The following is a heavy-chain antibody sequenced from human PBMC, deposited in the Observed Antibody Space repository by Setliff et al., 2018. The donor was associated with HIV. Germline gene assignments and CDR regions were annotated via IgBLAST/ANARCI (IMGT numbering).Heavy chain of an antibody. CDR1: GDSMNTNDW. CDR2: ISNSGKT. CDR3: ARTVPYSSNQDAFDI. D-gene: IGHD4-4*01. Sequence: KASETLSLTCAVSGDSMNTNDWWGWIRQPPGKGLAWIGYISNSGKTYYNPSLNRRVTMSIDTSKNQLSLSLDSVTAVDTAVYYCARTVPYSSNQDAFDIWGQGTMVTVSS. V-gene: IGHV4-28*01. J-gene: IGHJ3*02.